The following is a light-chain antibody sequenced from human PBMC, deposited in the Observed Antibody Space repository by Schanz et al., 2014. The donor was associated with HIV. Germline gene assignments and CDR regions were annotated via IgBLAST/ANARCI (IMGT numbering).Light chain of an antibody. CDR3: VLYMGSGIWV. J-gene: IGLJ3*02. Sequence: HTVVTQEPSFSVSPGGTVTLTCGLTSGSVSTSSYPSWFQQTPGQAPRTLIYSTNTRSSGVPVRFSGSILGNKAALTITGAQADDESHYYCVLYMGSGIWVFGGGTKLTVL. V-gene: IGLV8-61*01. CDR1: SGSVSTSSY. CDR2: STN.